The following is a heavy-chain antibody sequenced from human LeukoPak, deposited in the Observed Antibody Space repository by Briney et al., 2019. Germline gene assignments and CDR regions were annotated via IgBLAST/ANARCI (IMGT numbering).Heavy chain of an antibody. CDR3: AKDVPLTGGGARVY. J-gene: IGHJ4*02. D-gene: IGHD1-26*01. V-gene: IGHV3-15*01. CDR1: GLPFREAW. Sequence: GGSLSLSCTASGLPFREAWMTWVRLAPGKGLEWVGHIRSKNHGGTAEYAASVRGRFTISRDDSKNTIYLEMYRLRTDDTAIYYCAKDVPLTGGGARVYWAQGAPVTVSS. CDR2: IRSKNHGGTA.